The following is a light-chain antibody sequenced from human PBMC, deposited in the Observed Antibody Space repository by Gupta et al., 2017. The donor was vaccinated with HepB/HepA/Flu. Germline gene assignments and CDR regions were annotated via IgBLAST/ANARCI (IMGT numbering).Light chain of an antibody. CDR2: AAS. V-gene: IGKV1-39*01. Sequence: DILMTQSPSSLSASVGDRVTITCRASQSIVIYLSWYQQKPGKAPKLLLYAASNLQSGVPSRFSGSGSGTDFTLTISSLQPEDFATYYCQQSYSIPTFGGGTKVEIK. CDR3: QQSYSIPT. CDR1: QSIVIY. J-gene: IGKJ4*01.